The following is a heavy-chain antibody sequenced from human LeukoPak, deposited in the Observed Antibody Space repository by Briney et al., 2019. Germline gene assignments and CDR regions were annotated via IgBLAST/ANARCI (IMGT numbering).Heavy chain of an antibody. J-gene: IGHJ4*02. V-gene: IGHV3-74*01. CDR3: ARSPHDY. CDR1: GFTFSAYW. CDR2: INSDGSTT. Sequence: PGGSLRLSCEASGFTFSAYWMHWVRQAPGKGLVWVSRINSDGSTTSYADSVKGRFTISRDNAKNTLYLQMNSLRAGDTALYFCARSPHDYWGQGTLVTVSS.